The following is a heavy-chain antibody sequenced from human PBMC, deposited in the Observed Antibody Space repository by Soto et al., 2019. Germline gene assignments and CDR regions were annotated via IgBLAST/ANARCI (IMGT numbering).Heavy chain of an antibody. CDR3: AKVLYELVPRYCDT. Sequence: QVQLVQSGAEVKKPGASVRVSCKASGYTFTTYDIHWVRQAPGLGLEWMGIITPGGGITSYAQKVKGRITMTRDTSTSTVYMELSSLRSEDTAMYYCAKVLYELVPRYCDTWGQGTLVTVSS. V-gene: IGHV1-46*01. CDR2: ITPGGGIT. D-gene: IGHD6-13*01. CDR1: GYTFTTYD. J-gene: IGHJ4*02.